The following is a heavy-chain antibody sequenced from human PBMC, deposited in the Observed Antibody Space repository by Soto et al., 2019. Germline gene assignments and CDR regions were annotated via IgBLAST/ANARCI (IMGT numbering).Heavy chain of an antibody. V-gene: IGHV1-18*01. CDR3: ARDRGSYALDY. Sequence: QVQLVQSGAEVKKPGASVKVSCKASGYTFTSYGISWVRQAPGQGLEWMGWISAYNGNTNYAQKLQGRVTMTTDTTTRTAYMELRSLRSIDTAVYDCARDRGSYALDYWGQGTLVTVSS. CDR2: ISAYNGNT. CDR1: GYTFTSYG. D-gene: IGHD1-26*01. J-gene: IGHJ4*02.